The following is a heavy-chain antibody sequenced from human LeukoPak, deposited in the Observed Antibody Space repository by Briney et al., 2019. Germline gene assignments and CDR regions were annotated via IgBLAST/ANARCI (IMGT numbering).Heavy chain of an antibody. D-gene: IGHD6-19*01. J-gene: IGHJ4*02. CDR1: GGSISSYY. Sequence: SETLSLTCTVSGGSISSYYWSWIRQPPGKGLEWIGYIYYSGSTNYNPSLKSRVTISVDTSKNQFSLKLSSVTAADTAVYYCARHSSGWYPTLDYWGQGTLVTVSS. CDR2: IYYSGST. V-gene: IGHV4-59*08. CDR3: ARHSSGWYPTLDY.